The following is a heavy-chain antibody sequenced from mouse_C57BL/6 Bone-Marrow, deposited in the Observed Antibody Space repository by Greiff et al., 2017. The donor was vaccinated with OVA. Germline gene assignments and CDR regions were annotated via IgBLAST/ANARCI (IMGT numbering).Heavy chain of an antibody. V-gene: IGHV14-4*01. CDR2: IDPENGDT. D-gene: IGHD1-1*01. Sequence: VQLQQSGAELVRPGASVKLSCTASGFNIKDDYMHWVKQRPEHGLEWIGWIDPENGDTEYASKFQGKATITADTSSNTAYLQLSSLTSEDTAVYYCTAGYYGSSLEYFDVWGTGTTVTVSS. CDR1: GFNIKDDY. CDR3: TAGYYGSSLEYFDV. J-gene: IGHJ1*03.